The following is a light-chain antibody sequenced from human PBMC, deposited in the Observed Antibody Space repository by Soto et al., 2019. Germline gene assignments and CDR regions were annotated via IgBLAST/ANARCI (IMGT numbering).Light chain of an antibody. CDR1: SSDVGSYDF. CDR2: EVS. J-gene: IGLJ1*01. Sequence: QSALTQPASVSGSPGQSITMSCTGTSSDVGSYDFVSWYQQHPGKAPKLLIYEVSNRPSGVSARFSGSKSDNTASLTISGLQAADEDDYFCSSYSSSTVRYVFGSGTKVTVL. CDR3: SSYSSSTVRYV. V-gene: IGLV2-14*01.